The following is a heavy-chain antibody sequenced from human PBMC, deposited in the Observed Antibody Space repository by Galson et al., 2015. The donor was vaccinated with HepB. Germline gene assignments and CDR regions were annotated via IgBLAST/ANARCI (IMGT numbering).Heavy chain of an antibody. D-gene: IGHD3-16*01. J-gene: IGHJ4*02. CDR3: ARVGEWESYFDY. V-gene: IGHV3-21*01. CDR1: GFTFSSYS. Sequence: SLRLSCAASGFTFSSYSMNWVRQAPGKGLEWVSSISSSSSYIYYADSVKGRFTISRDNAKNSLYLQMNSLRAEDTAVYYCARVGEWESYFDYWGQGTLVTVSS. CDR2: ISSSSSYI.